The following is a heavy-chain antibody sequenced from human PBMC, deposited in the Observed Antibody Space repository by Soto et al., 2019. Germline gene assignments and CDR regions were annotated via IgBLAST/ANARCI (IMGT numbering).Heavy chain of an antibody. CDR2: ISSSGSTI. Sequence: GGSLRLSCAASGFTLSDYYMSWIRQAPGKGLEWVSYISSSGSTIYYADSVKGRFTISRDNAKNSLYLQMNSLRAEDTAVYYCARVLDSGDYVDSFAPWGQGPLVTVSS. D-gene: IGHD4-17*01. CDR1: GFTLSDYY. V-gene: IGHV3-11*01. J-gene: IGHJ5*02. CDR3: ARVLDSGDYVDSFAP.